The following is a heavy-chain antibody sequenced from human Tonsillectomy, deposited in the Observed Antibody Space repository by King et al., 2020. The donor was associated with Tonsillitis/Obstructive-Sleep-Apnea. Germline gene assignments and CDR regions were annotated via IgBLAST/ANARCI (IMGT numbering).Heavy chain of an antibody. D-gene: IGHD6-19*01. J-gene: IGHJ4*02. V-gene: IGHV3-7*04. Sequence: VQLVEPGGGLVQRGGSLRLSCAASGFTFSNYWMSWVRQAPGKGLEWVANIKQDGSEKYFVDSVKGRFTISRDNAKNSLYLQMNSLRAEDTAVYYCARSRLAVTHTGVSFRYWGQGTLVTVSS. CDR3: ARSRLAVTHTGVSFRY. CDR1: GFTFSNYW. CDR2: IKQDGSEK.